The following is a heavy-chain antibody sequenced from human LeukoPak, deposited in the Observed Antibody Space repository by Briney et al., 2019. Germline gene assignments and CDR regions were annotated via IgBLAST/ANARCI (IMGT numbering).Heavy chain of an antibody. D-gene: IGHD3-22*01. CDR2: IYYSGST. CDR1: GGSISSYY. J-gene: IGHJ3*02. Sequence: PSETLSLTCTVSGGSISSYYWSWIRQPPGKGLEWIGYIYYSGSTNYNPSLKSRVTISVDTSKNQLSLKLSSVTAADTAVYYCARPSHYYDSSGLWVNAFDIWGQGTMVTVSS. CDR3: ARPSHYYDSSGLWVNAFDI. V-gene: IGHV4-59*01.